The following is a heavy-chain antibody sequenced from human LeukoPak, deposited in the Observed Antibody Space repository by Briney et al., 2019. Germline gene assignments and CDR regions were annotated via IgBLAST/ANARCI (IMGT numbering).Heavy chain of an antibody. Sequence: SETLSLTCTVSGVSISSNSYYWGWIRQPPGKELEWVGSMSYGGSTYYIPSLKSRVTMSVDTSKNQFSLKLTSVTAADTAVYHCARHPFAAHHRVDYWGQGTLVTVSS. CDR1: GVSISSNSYY. J-gene: IGHJ4*02. CDR2: MSYGGST. D-gene: IGHD6-6*01. CDR3: ARHPFAAHHRVDY. V-gene: IGHV4-39*01.